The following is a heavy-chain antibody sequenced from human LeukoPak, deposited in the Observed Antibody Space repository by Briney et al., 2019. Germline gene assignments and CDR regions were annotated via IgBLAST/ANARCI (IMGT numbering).Heavy chain of an antibody. D-gene: IGHD1-1*01. V-gene: IGHV1-3*03. J-gene: IGHJ6*03. CDR3: ARGRGTPGTSRDFYFYYYMDV. Sequence: ASVKVSCKASGYTFTDYAMHWVRQAPGRRPEWMGWINIGNGNTRYSKEFQGRITITRDTSASTVYMELSSLTSDDRAVYYCARGRGTPGTSRDFYFYYYMDVWGTGTTVTVSS. CDR2: INIGNGNT. CDR1: GYTFTDYA.